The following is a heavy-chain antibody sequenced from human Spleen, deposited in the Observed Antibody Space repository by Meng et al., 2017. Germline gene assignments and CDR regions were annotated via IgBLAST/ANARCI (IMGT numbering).Heavy chain of an antibody. D-gene: IGHD1-1*01. CDR3: VGYNWNDWRFDP. J-gene: IGHJ5*02. CDR2: IFYSGTT. V-gene: IGHV4-31*03. CDR1: GCSISTGGDY. Sequence: QVQVQESGPGLVKPSQTLSLTCTVSGCSISTGGDYWTWIRQHPGEGLEWIGYIFYSGTTYYNPSLKSRVTISLDMSKNHFSLKLSSVTAADTAVYYCVGYNWNDWRFDPWGQGTLVTVSS.